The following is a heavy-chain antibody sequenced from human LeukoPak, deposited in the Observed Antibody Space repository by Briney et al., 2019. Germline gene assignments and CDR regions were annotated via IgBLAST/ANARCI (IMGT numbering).Heavy chain of an antibody. CDR2: IYHSGST. CDR3: ARDVHALPLGTVLGYMDV. J-gene: IGHJ6*03. V-gene: IGHV4-38-2*02. Sequence: SETLSLTCTVSGYSISSGYYWCLIRQPPRKGLGWIGIIYHSGSTYYNPSLKSRVTISVDTSKNQVSLKLSSVTAADTAVYYCARDVHALPLGTVLGYMDVWGKGTTVTVSS. CDR1: GYSISSGYY. D-gene: IGHD1-1*01.